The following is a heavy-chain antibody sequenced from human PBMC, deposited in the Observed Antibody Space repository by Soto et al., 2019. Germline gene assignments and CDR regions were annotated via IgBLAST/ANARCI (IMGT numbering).Heavy chain of an antibody. CDR3: ARRYCSSTSCTFDY. D-gene: IGHD2-2*01. Sequence: EVQLLESGGGLVQPGGSLRLSCAASGFTFSSYSMTWVRQAPGKGLEWVSSISGGGDHTYYADSVKGRFTISRDNSRNTLYLQMNSLRAEDTAVYYCARRYCSSTSCTFDYWGQGNLVTVSS. CDR1: GFTFSSYS. V-gene: IGHV3-23*01. CDR2: ISGGGDHT. J-gene: IGHJ4*02.